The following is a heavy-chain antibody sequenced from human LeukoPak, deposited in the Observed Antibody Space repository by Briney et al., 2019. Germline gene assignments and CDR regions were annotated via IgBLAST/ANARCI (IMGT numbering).Heavy chain of an antibody. Sequence: GGSLRLSCAASGFTFDDYAMHWVRQAPGKGLEWVAFIQYDGSNKYYADSVKGRFTISRDNSKNTLYLQMNSLRAEDTAVYYCAKEVVEYSGSYPYYFDYWGQGTLVTVSS. V-gene: IGHV3-30*02. CDR2: IQYDGSNK. D-gene: IGHD1-26*01. CDR3: AKEVVEYSGSYPYYFDY. CDR1: GFTFDDYA. J-gene: IGHJ4*02.